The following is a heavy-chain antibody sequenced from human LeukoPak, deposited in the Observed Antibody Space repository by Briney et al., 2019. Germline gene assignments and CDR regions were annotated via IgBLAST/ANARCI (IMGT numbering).Heavy chain of an antibody. Sequence: SVKVSCKASGGTFSSYAISWVRQAPGQGLEWMGGIIPIFGTANYAQKFQGRVTITADESTSTAYMELSSLRSEDTAVYYCARSGLRWSDWYFDLWGRGTLVTVSS. CDR1: GGTFSSYA. D-gene: IGHD4-23*01. CDR2: IIPIFGTA. CDR3: ARSGLRWSDWYFDL. J-gene: IGHJ2*01. V-gene: IGHV1-69*01.